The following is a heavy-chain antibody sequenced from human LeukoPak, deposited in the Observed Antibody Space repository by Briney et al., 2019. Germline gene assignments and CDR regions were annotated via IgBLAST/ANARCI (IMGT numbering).Heavy chain of an antibody. D-gene: IGHD6-19*01. CDR1: GFTFSSYG. CDR2: IWYDGSNK. CDR3: AKDWVAVGA. J-gene: IGHJ4*02. V-gene: IGHV3-33*06. Sequence: GRSLRLSCAASGFTFSSYGMHWVRQAPGKGLEWVAVIWYDGSNKYYADSVKGRFTISRDNSKNTLYLQMNSLRAEDTAVYYCAKDWVAVGAWGQGTLVTVSS.